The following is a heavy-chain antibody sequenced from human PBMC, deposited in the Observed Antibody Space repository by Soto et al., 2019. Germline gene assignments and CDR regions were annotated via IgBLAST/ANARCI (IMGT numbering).Heavy chain of an antibody. Sequence: SQTLSLTCAISGDSVSSSSAAWNWIRQSPSRGLEWLGRTYYRSKWYNDYALSVKSRITINPDTSKNQFSLHLNSVTPEDTAVYYCARDPPDFHSAFDYWGQGTLVTVSS. CDR3: ARDPPDFHSAFDY. J-gene: IGHJ4*02. CDR1: GDSVSSSSAA. D-gene: IGHD4-4*01. CDR2: TYYRSKWYN. V-gene: IGHV6-1*01.